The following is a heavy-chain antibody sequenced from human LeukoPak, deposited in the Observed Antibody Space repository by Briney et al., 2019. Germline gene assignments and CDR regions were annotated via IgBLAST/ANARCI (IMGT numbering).Heavy chain of an antibody. Sequence: GESLKISCKGSGYSFTSYWIGWVRQMPGKGLEWMGIIYPGDSDTRYSPSFQGQVTIPADKSISTAYLQWSSLKASDTAMYYCARLAYYYDSSGYHNWFDPWGQGTLVTVSS. CDR1: GYSFTSYW. CDR3: ARLAYYYDSSGYHNWFDP. D-gene: IGHD3-22*01. CDR2: IYPGDSDT. V-gene: IGHV5-51*01. J-gene: IGHJ5*02.